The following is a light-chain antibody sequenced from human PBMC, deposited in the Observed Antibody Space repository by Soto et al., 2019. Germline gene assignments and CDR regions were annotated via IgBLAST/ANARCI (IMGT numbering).Light chain of an antibody. CDR3: HHYGTSWT. CDR2: GAS. Sequence: IVLTQSPGTLSLSPEERATLSCRASQSVNSNFLAWYQQKPGQAPRLLISGASSRATGIPDRFSGSGSGTDFTLTISRLEPEDSAVYYCHHYGTSWTFGQGTNVDI. V-gene: IGKV3-20*01. CDR1: QSVNSNF. J-gene: IGKJ1*01.